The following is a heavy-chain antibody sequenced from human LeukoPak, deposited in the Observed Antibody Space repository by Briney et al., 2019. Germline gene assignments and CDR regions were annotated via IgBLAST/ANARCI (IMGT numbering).Heavy chain of an antibody. CDR1: GFTFSSYW. J-gene: IGHJ4*02. CDR2: MKEDGSEK. CDR3: ARDDRDGYNYFAY. Sequence: GGSLRLSCAASGFTFSSYWMTWVRQAPGKGLEWVANMKEDGSEKYYVDSVKGRFTISRDNAKNSLYLQMNSLRAEDSAVYYCARDDRDGYNYFAYWGQGTLVTVSS. V-gene: IGHV3-7*04. D-gene: IGHD5-24*01.